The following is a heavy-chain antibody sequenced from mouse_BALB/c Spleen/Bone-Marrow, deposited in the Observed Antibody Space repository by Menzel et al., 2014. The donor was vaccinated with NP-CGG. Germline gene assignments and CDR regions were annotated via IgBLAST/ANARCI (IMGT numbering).Heavy chain of an antibody. CDR1: GFTFTDYY. J-gene: IGHJ2*01. V-gene: IGHV7-3*02. CDR3: ARGVVATDY. Sequence: EVKLVESGGGLVQPGGSLRLSCATSGFTFTDYYMSWVRPPPGKALEWLGFIRNKANGYTTEYSTSVKGRFTISRDNSQSILYLRMNTLRAEDSATYYCARGVVATDYWGQGTTLTVSS. CDR2: IRNKANGYTT. D-gene: IGHD1-1*01.